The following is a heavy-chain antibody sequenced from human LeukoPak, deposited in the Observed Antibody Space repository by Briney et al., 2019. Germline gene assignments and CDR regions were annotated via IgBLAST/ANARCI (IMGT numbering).Heavy chain of an antibody. D-gene: IGHD4-17*01. J-gene: IGHJ4*02. V-gene: IGHV1-2*02. Sequence: ASVKVSCKASGYTLTGYHMHWVRQAPGQGLEWMGRINPNSGGTNYAQKFQGRVTMTRVTSISTVYMELSRLRSDDTAVYYCARSDSDDYGDYFDYWGQGTLVTVSS. CDR1: GYTLTGYH. CDR2: INPNSGGT. CDR3: ARSDSDDYGDYFDY.